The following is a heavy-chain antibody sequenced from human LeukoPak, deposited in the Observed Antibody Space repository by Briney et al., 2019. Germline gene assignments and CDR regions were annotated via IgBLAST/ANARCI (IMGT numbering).Heavy chain of an antibody. CDR3: ANSYTVTTSPFDY. D-gene: IGHD4-17*01. CDR1: GFTFSTYV. CDR2: ISNSGGST. J-gene: IGHJ4*02. Sequence: GGSLRLSCAASGFTFSTYVMSWVRQTPGKGLEWVSTISNSGGSTYNADSVKGRFTISRDNSKNTPYLQMNSLRAEDTAVYFCANSYTVTTSPFDYWGQGTLVTVSS. V-gene: IGHV3-23*01.